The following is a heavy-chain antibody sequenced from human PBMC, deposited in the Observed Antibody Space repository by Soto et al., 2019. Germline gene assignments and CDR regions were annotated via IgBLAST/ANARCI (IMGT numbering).Heavy chain of an antibody. CDR2: ISSRATGI. J-gene: IGHJ4*02. V-gene: IGHV3-48*03. Sequence: EVKLVESGGGLVQPGGSLRISCAASGFTFRSYEMNWVRQAPGKGLEWVSYISSRATGIFYADSVKGRFTISRDDANNSLYLQMTSLRGEDTAVYYCARPRAFDGYDGGYFFDLWGQGTVVTVSS. CDR1: GFTFRSYE. D-gene: IGHD5-12*01. CDR3: ARPRAFDGYDGGYFFDL.